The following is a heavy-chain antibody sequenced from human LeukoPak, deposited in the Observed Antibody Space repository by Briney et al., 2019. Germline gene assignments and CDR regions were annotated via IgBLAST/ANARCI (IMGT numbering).Heavy chain of an antibody. CDR2: IYYSGST. Sequence: PSETLSLTCTVSGGSISSSSYYWGWIRQPPGQGLEWIGSIYYSGSTYYNPSLKSRVTISVDTSKNQFSLKLSSVTAADTAVYYCARPLGYGSGSYCQGPGAFDIWGQGTMVTVSS. J-gene: IGHJ3*02. V-gene: IGHV4-39*01. CDR1: GGSISSSSYY. CDR3: ARPLGYGSGSYCQGPGAFDI. D-gene: IGHD3-10*01.